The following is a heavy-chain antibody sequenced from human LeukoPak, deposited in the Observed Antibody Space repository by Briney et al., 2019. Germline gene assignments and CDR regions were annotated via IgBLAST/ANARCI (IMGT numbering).Heavy chain of an antibody. CDR2: IYTSGST. V-gene: IGHV4-61*02. D-gene: IGHD3-16*02. J-gene: IGHJ4*02. Sequence: SETLSLTCTVSGGSISSGSYYWSWIRQPAGKGLEWIGRIYTSGSTNYNPSLKSRVTISVDTSKNQFSLKLSSVTAADTAVYYCARDLVVWGSYRPYFDYWGQGTLVIVSS. CDR3: ARDLVVWGSYRPYFDY. CDR1: GGSISSGSYY.